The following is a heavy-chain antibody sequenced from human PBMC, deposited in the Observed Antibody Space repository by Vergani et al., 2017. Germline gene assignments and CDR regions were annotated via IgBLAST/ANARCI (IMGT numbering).Heavy chain of an antibody. V-gene: IGHV3-33*01. CDR1: GFTFNQYG. J-gene: IGHJ5*02. CDR2: TWYDGNNK. CDR3: ARDLRVLYNRFDP. Sequence: QVQLVESGGGVVQPGRSLRLSCAASGFTFNQYGMHWVRQAPGKGLEWVAVTWYDGNNKQYADSVKGRLTMSRDNSKSTMYMQMNSLRDEDTGVYYCARDLRVLYNRFDPWGQGTLVTVSS. D-gene: IGHD1-14*01.